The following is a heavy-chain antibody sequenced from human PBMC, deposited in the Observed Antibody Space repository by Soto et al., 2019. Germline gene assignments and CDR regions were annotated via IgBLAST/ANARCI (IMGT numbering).Heavy chain of an antibody. J-gene: IGHJ6*01. D-gene: IGHD6-19*01. CDR1: GYPFTSYY. Sequence: VKVSCKASGYPFTSYYMRWVRQAPGQGLEWMGIINPSGGSTSYAQKFQGRVTMTRDTSTSTVYMELSSLRSEDTAVYYCERAVAVIGGMDVWGQGTTVTVLL. CDR2: INPSGGST. CDR3: ERAVAVIGGMDV. V-gene: IGHV1-46*01.